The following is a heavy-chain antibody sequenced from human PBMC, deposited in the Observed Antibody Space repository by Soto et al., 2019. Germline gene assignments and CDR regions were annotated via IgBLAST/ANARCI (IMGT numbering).Heavy chain of an antibody. CDR2: IYWNDDK. J-gene: IGHJ5*02. D-gene: IGHD3-22*01. CDR3: ANSGESYYYDSSGCQARRHWFDP. V-gene: IGHV2-5*01. Sequence: SGTTLVNPSQTRTLSCTFSVFSLCYSGVGVAWIRQPPGKALEWLALIYWNDDKRYSPSLKRRLTXTKXTSKEQVGLTMTNMDPVDTATYYCANSGESYYYDSSGCQARRHWFDPWGQGTLVTVSS. CDR1: VFSLCYSGVG.